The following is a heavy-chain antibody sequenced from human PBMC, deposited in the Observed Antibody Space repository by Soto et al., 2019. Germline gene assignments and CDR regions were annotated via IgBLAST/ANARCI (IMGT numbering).Heavy chain of an antibody. V-gene: IGHV3-23*01. D-gene: IGHD3-16*02. CDR2: ISGSGGST. CDR1: GFTFSSYA. Sequence: GGSLRLSCAASGFTFSSYAMSWVRQAPGKGLEWVSAISGSGGSTYYADSVKGRFTISRDNSKNKLYLQMNSLRAEDTAVYYCAKVWAGPSTFGGVIGNYFDYWGQGTLVTVSS. CDR3: AKVWAGPSTFGGVIGNYFDY. J-gene: IGHJ4*02.